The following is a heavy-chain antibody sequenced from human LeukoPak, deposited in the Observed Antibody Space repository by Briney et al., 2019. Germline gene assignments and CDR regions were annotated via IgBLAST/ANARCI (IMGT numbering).Heavy chain of an antibody. D-gene: IGHD3-22*01. Sequence: ASVKVSCKASGYTFTGYYMHWVRQAPGQGLEWMGIINPSGGSTSYAQKFQGRVTMTRDMSTSTVYMELSSLRSEDTAVYYCARDPAHDSSGYWGGSIDYWGQGTLVTVSS. CDR2: INPSGGST. V-gene: IGHV1-46*01. J-gene: IGHJ4*02. CDR1: GYTFTGYY. CDR3: ARDPAHDSSGYWGGSIDY.